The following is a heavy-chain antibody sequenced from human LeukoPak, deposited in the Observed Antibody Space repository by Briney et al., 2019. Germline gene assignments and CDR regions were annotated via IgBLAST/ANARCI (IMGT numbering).Heavy chain of an antibody. D-gene: IGHD5-12*01. CDR1: GYTFTIYG. J-gene: IGHJ6*02. CDR3: ARDLHIVANYYYGMDV. Sequence: ASVTVSFTASGYTFTIYGISWVRHPPAPGLERMGWISAYNGITNYAQKPQGRVTITTDTSTSTAYMELRSLRSDDTAVYYCARDLHIVANYYYGMDVWGQGTTVTVSS. V-gene: IGHV1-18*01. CDR2: ISAYNGIT.